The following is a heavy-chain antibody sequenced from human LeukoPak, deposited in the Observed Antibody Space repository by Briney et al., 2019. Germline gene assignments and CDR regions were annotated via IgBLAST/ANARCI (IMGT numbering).Heavy chain of an antibody. CDR3: ASGYGDYEGHYYYGMDV. V-gene: IGHV1-18*01. J-gene: IGHJ6*02. CDR2: ISAYNGNT. Sequence: GASVKVSCKASGYTFTSYGISWVRQAPGQGLEWMGWISAYNGNTNYAQKLQGRVTMTTDTSTSTAYMELRSLRSDDTAVYYCASGYGDYEGHYYYGMDVWGQGTTVTVSS. CDR1: GYTFTSYG. D-gene: IGHD4-17*01.